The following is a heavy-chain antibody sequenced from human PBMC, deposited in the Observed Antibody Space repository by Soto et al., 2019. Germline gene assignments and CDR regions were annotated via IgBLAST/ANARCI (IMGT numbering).Heavy chain of an antibody. CDR1: GGTFSSYA. J-gene: IGHJ4*02. V-gene: IGHV1-8*02. CDR3: ARTLYGDNVDY. CDR2: MNPNSGNT. D-gene: IGHD4-17*01. Sequence: EASVKVSCKASGGTFSSYAISWVRQAPGQGLEWMGWMNPNSGNTGYAQKFQGRVTMTRNTSISTAYMELSSLRSEDTAVYYCARTLYGDNVDYWGQGTPVTSPQ.